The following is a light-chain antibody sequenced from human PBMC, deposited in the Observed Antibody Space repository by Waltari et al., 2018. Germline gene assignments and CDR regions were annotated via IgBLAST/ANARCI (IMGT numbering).Light chain of an antibody. CDR2: RND. CDR3: AAWDDSLSGHFV. J-gene: IGLJ1*01. Sequence: QSVLTQPPSASGTPGQSVTISCSGSLSNIGANFVYWYQQVPGTAPKILIYRNDQRPAGVPVRFSASKSGTSASLAISGLRSEDEADYFCAAWDDSLSGHFVFGTGTKVIV. V-gene: IGLV1-47*01. CDR1: LSNIGANF.